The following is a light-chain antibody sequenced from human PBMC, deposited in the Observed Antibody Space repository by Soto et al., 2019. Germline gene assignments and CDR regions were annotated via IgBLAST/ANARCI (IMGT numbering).Light chain of an antibody. Sequence: QSVLTQPPSASATPGQRVSISCSGSRSNIGSNYVYWYQQLPGAAPRLLMYSNNQRPSGVTGRCSVSKSGTSASLAISGLRSEDEADYYCAAWDDNLSGWVFGGGTKLTVL. CDR2: SNN. CDR1: RSNIGSNY. J-gene: IGLJ3*02. V-gene: IGLV1-47*02. CDR3: AAWDDNLSGWV.